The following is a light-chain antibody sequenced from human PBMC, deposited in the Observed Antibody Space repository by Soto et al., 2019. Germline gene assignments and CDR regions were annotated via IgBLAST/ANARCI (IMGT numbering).Light chain of an antibody. CDR1: QDIGKD. J-gene: IGKJ1*01. CDR2: VAS. Sequence: AIQITQSPLSLSASVGDRVTITCRASQDIGKDLGWYQQKPGEAPELLISVASTLESGVPSRFSGSGSGTDFSLTISSLQPEDFATYYCLQDYNYPSTFGQGTKVDIK. V-gene: IGKV1-6*01. CDR3: LQDYNYPST.